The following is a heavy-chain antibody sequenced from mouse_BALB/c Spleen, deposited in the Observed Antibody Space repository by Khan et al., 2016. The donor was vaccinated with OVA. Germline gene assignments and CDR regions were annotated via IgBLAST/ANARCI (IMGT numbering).Heavy chain of an antibody. CDR2: IHPSDSET. CDR1: GYSFTSYW. CDR3: ARGTTASYWYFDV. D-gene: IGHD1-2*01. V-gene: IGHV1S82*01. J-gene: IGHJ1*01. Sequence: QVQLQQPGAELVRPGASVKLSCKASGYSFTSYWMNWVKQRPGQGLEWIGLIHPSDSETRLNQKFKDKATLTVDKSSRPAYMKLSRPTSEDSAVYYGARGTTASYWYFDVWGAGTTVTVSS.